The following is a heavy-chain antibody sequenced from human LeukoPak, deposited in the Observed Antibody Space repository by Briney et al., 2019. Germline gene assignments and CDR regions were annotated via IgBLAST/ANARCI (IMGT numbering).Heavy chain of an antibody. J-gene: IGHJ3*02. CDR3: ARDKYYDSSGEAFDI. D-gene: IGHD3-22*01. CDR2: ISYDGSNK. CDR1: GFTFSSYA. V-gene: IGHV3-30-3*01. Sequence: PGRSLRLSCAASGFTFSSYAMHWVRQARGKGLERVAVISYDGSNKYYADSVKGRFTISRDNSKNTLYLQMNSLRAEDTAVYYCARDKYYDSSGEAFDIWGQGTMVTVSS.